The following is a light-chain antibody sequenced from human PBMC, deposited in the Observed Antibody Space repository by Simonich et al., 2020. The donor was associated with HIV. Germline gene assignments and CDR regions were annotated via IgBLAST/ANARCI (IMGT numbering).Light chain of an antibody. J-gene: IGKJ1*01. CDR3: QQYNDWPWT. V-gene: IGKV3-15*01. CDR2: GAS. Sequence: EIVLTQSPATLSVSPGERATPSCRASQSVSRNLAWFQQRPGQAPRLLIFGASTRATANPARFSGSGSGTEFTLTISTMQSEDFAVYYCQQYNDWPWTFGQGTKVEIK. CDR1: QSVSRN.